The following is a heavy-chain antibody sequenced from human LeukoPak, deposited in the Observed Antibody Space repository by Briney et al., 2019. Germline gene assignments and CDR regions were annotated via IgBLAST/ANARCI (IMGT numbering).Heavy chain of an antibody. CDR3: AKEADYGGNANIDY. CDR2: ISGSGGST. J-gene: IGHJ4*02. V-gene: IGHV3-23*01. CDR1: GFTFSSYA. D-gene: IGHD4-23*01. Sequence: GGSLRLSRAASGFTFSSYAMSWVRQAPGKGLEWVSAISGSGGSTYYADSVKGRFTISRDNSKDTLYLQMNSLRAEDTAVYYCAKEADYGGNANIDYWGQGTLVTVSS.